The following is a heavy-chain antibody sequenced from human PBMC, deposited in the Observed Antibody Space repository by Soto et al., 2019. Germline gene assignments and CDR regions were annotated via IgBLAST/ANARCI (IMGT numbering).Heavy chain of an antibody. CDR2: INPKSGGT. V-gene: IGHV1-2*02. Sequence: ASVKVSCKASGYTFTVYYMHWVRQAPGQGLEWMGWINPKSGGTMYPQKFQGRVAMTWDTSISTAYMALTRLRSDDTAVYYCARDLAKGGGSAGFDYWGQGTLVTVSS. CDR3: ARDLAKGGGSAGFDY. D-gene: IGHD1-26*01. J-gene: IGHJ4*02. CDR1: GYTFTVYY.